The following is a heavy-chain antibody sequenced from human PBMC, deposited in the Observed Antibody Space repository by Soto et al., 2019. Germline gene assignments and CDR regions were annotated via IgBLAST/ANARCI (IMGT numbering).Heavy chain of an antibody. CDR1: GYTFTSYY. CDR3: ARCLGWKLELLGHDAFDI. J-gene: IGHJ3*02. D-gene: IGHD1-7*01. Sequence: GASVKVSCKASGYTFTSYYMHWGRQAPGQGLEWMGIINPSGGSTSYAQKFQGRVTMTRDTSTSTVYMELSSLRSEDTAVYYCARCLGWKLELLGHDAFDIWGQGTMVTVSS. V-gene: IGHV1-46*01. CDR2: INPSGGST.